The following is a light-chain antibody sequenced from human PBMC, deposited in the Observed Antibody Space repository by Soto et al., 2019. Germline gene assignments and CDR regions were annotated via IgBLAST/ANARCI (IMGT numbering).Light chain of an antibody. J-gene: IGLJ2*01. Sequence: QSVLTQPPSASGTHGQRVTISWSGSSSNIGSNTVNWYQQLPGTAPKLLIFSNNQRPSGVPDRFSGSRSGTSASLAISGLQSGDEANYYCAAWDDSLKAVLFGGGTKLTVL. CDR1: SSNIGSNT. CDR3: AAWDDSLKAVL. CDR2: SNN. V-gene: IGLV1-44*01.